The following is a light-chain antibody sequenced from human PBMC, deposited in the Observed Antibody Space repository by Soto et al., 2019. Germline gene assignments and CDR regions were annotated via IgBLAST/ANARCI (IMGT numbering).Light chain of an antibody. Sequence: DIQMTQSPSTLSASVGASVTITCRASQSITIWLAWYQQKPGKPPKVLIYGASNLQSGVPPRFSGSGSGTDFTLAISSLQPEDSATYYCLQDINYPWTFGQGTKVDIK. J-gene: IGKJ1*01. CDR3: LQDINYPWT. V-gene: IGKV1-5*01. CDR2: GAS. CDR1: QSITIW.